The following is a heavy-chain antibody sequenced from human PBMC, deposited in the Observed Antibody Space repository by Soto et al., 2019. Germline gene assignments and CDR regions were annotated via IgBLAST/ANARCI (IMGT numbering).Heavy chain of an antibody. Sequence: QVQLVQSGAEVKKPGSSVKVSCKASGDTFSSSYTISWVRLAPGQGLEWMGGITPILDTTHYAQKFQDRVTITADESTHIAYMELSSLRSDDTAVYYCAKTPPRTTATAYYFDYWGPGTLVTVSS. CDR2: ITPILDTT. CDR3: AKTPPRTTATAYYFDY. CDR1: GDTFSSSYT. J-gene: IGHJ4*02. V-gene: IGHV1-69*16. D-gene: IGHD4-17*01.